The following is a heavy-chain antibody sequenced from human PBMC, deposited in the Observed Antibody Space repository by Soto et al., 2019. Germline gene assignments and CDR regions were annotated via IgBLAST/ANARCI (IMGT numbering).Heavy chain of an antibody. Sequence: PGGSLRLSCGASGLSVSDNYMGWVRQAPGRGLEWVSVMYAGGDTHYADSVMGRFTISRDKSENTLYLQMNSLRDEDTGVYFCVSRIPSWVFDYWGLGTLVTV. D-gene: IGHD2-21*01. CDR1: GLSVSDNY. V-gene: IGHV3-53*01. CDR2: MYAGGDT. J-gene: IGHJ4*01. CDR3: VSRIPSWVFDY.